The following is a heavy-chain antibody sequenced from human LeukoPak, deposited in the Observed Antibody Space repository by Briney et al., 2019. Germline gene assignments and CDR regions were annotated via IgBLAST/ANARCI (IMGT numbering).Heavy chain of an antibody. D-gene: IGHD6-19*01. CDR1: GGTFSSYA. CDR2: IIPIFGTA. Sequence: ASVKVSCKASGGTFSSYAIGWVRQAPGQGLEWMGGIIPIFGTANYAQKFQGRVTITADESTSTAYMELSSLRSEDTAVYYCASAKQWLGPGGDYWGQGTLVTVSS. CDR3: ASAKQWLGPGGDY. J-gene: IGHJ4*02. V-gene: IGHV1-69*13.